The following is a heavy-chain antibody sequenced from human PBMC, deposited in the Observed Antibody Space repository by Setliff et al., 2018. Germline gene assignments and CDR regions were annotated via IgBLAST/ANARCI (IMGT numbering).Heavy chain of an antibody. CDR3: VREGVDSRSSTDYRYYMDV. D-gene: IGHD3-22*01. Sequence: SVKVSCKASGGTFSSYGISWVRQAPGQGLEWMGGTIPMVGTIDYARKFQGRVTIITDESTSTAYMQLSSLGSEDTAVYYCVREGVDSRSSTDYRYYMDVWGKGTTVTVSS. CDR1: GGTFSSYG. CDR2: TIPMVGTI. V-gene: IGHV1-69*05. J-gene: IGHJ6*03.